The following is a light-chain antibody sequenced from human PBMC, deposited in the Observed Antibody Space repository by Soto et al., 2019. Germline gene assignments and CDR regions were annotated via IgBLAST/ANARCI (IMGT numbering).Light chain of an antibody. CDR1: QSVSSNF. J-gene: IGKJ4*01. Sequence: EIVLTQSPGTLSLSPGERATLSCRASQSVSSNFLAWYQQKPGQAPRLLIHGASNRATGIPDRFSGSGSGTDFTLTISRLEPEDFAVYYCQQYGNSPLTFGGGTKVEIK. CDR2: GAS. CDR3: QQYGNSPLT. V-gene: IGKV3-20*01.